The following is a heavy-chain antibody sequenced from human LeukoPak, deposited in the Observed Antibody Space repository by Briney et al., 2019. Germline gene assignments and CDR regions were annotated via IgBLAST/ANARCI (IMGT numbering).Heavy chain of an antibody. CDR3: AKGRSSGYYSVDAFDI. Sequence: PGGSLRLSCAASGFTFSSYSMNWVRQAPGKGLEWVSSISSSSSYIYYADSVKGRFTISRDNSKNTLYLQMNSLKTEDTAVYYCAKGRSSGYYSVDAFDIWGQGTMVTVSS. V-gene: IGHV3-21*01. CDR2: ISSSSSYI. J-gene: IGHJ3*02. D-gene: IGHD3-22*01. CDR1: GFTFSSYS.